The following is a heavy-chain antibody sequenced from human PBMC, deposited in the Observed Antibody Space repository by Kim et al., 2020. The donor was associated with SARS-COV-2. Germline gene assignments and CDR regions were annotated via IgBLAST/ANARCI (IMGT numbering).Heavy chain of an antibody. D-gene: IGHD2-21*02. CDR3: AKVSGRLLGYYYYGMDV. J-gene: IGHJ6*02. Sequence: EEGRFTISRDNTKNTLYLQMNSLRAGDTAVYYCAKVSGRLLGYYYYGMDVWGQGTAVTVSS. V-gene: IGHV3-23*01.